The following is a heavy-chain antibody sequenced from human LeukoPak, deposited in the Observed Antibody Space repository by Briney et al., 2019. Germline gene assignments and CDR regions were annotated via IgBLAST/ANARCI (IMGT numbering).Heavy chain of an antibody. CDR3: ARVGYYYGSGSSDNDY. CDR2: ISSSSSYI. CDR1: GFTFRSYG. D-gene: IGHD3-10*01. Sequence: GGSLRLSCEASGFTFRSYGVHWVRQAPGKGLEWVSSISSSSSYIYYADSVKGRFTISRDNAKNSLYLQMNSLRAEDTAVYCARVGYYYGSGSSDNDYWGQGTLVTVSS. J-gene: IGHJ4*02. V-gene: IGHV3-21*01.